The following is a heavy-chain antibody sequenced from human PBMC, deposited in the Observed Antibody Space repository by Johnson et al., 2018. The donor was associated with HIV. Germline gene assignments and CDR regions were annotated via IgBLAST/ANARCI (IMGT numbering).Heavy chain of an antibody. Sequence: VQLVESGGGLVQPGGSLRLSCAASGFTFSTYWMSWVRQAPGKGLEWVANIKQDGSEKYYVDYVKGRFTISRDNAQNSRYVQTNSLRAEDTAVYYCAKDPAVVPPICFDVWGQGTVVTVSS. CDR1: GFTFSTYW. CDR3: AKDPAVVPPICFDV. CDR2: IKQDGSEK. D-gene: IGHD3-22*01. J-gene: IGHJ3*01. V-gene: IGHV3-7*03.